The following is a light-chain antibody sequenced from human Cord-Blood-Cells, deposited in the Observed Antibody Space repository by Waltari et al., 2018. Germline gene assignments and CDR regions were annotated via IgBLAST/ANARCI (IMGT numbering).Light chain of an antibody. CDR2: DVS. CDR3: SSYTSSSTWV. J-gene: IGLJ3*02. CDR1: SSDVGGYNY. Sequence: QSALTQPASVSGSPGPSITTSCTATSSDVGGYNYVSWYQQHPGKAPKLMIYDVSKRPSGVSNRFSGSKSGNTASLTISGLQAEDEADYYCSSYTSSSTWVFGGGTKLTVL. V-gene: IGLV2-14*01.